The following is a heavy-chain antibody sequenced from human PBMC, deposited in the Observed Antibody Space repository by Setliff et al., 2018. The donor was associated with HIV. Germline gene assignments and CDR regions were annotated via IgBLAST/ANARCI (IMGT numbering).Heavy chain of an antibody. CDR1: GGSISSSNW. CDR2: IYFSGHT. CDR3: ARDRYDSSGYRNRALDI. J-gene: IGHJ3*02. V-gene: IGHV4-4*02. D-gene: IGHD3-22*01. Sequence: SETLSLTCAVSGGSISSSNWWSWVRQPPGKGLEWIGEIYFSGHTNYNPSLKSRVTLSVDTSKNQFSLRLNSVTAADTAIYYCARDRYDSSGYRNRALDIWGQGTMVTVSS.